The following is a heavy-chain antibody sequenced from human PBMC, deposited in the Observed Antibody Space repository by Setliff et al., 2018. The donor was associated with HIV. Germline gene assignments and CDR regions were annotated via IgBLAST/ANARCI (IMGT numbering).Heavy chain of an antibody. D-gene: IGHD5-12*01. CDR3: LVAVEEDV. V-gene: IGHV3-30*02. J-gene: IGHJ6*04. CDR2: IRYDGSNK. CDR1: GFTVSSNY. Sequence: GGSLRLSCAASGFTVSSNYMSWVRQAPGKGLEWVAFIRYDGSNKYYADSVKGRFTISRDNAKNTLYLQMNSLRAEDTAVYYCLVAVEEDVWGKGTTVTVSS.